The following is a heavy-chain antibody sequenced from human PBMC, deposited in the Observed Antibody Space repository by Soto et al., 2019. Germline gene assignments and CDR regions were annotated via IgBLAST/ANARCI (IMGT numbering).Heavy chain of an antibody. J-gene: IGHJ3*02. CDR2: IYYSGNT. CDR3: AQALVFTGGDGFDI. D-gene: IGHD1-1*01. V-gene: IGHV4-31*02. CDR1: GGSITTGGRY. Sequence: QVRLQEWGPGLVKPSQTLSLKCSVSGGSITTGGRYWSWIRQLPGKGLEWIGVIYYSGNTYYNASLKSRVTISVEAPKNQFSLKLSSVTAADTAVYYCAQALVFTGGDGFDIWGQGRLVTVSS.